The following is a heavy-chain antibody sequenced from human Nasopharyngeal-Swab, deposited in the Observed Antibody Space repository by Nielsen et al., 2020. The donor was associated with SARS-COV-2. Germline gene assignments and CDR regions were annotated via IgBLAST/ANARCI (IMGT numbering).Heavy chain of an antibody. Sequence: GESLKISCAASGFTFSSYGMHWVRQAPGKGLEWVAVISYDGSNKYYADSVKGRFTISRDNAKNSLYLQMNSLRDEDTAVYFCARDLNWSFDYWGQGTRVTVSS. J-gene: IGHJ4*02. D-gene: IGHD3-3*01. CDR2: ISYDGSNK. CDR3: ARDLNWSFDY. V-gene: IGHV3-30*12. CDR1: GFTFSSYG.